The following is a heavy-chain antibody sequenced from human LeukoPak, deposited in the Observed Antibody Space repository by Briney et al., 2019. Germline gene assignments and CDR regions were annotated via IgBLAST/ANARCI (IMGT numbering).Heavy chain of an antibody. CDR3: ARSDYGDAFDI. CDR2: IYYSGST. V-gene: IGHV4-61*08. D-gene: IGHD4-17*01. J-gene: IGHJ3*02. Sequence: SETLSLTCTVSGGSISSGGYYWSWIRQHPGKGLEWIGYIYYSGSTNYNPSLKSRVTISVDTSKNQFSLKLSSVTAADTAVYYCARSDYGDAFDIWGQGTMVTVSS. CDR1: GGSISSGGYY.